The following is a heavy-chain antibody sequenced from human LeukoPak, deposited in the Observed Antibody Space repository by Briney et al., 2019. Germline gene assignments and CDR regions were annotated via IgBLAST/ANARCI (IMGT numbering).Heavy chain of an antibody. CDR2: IKSKTDGGTT. CDR3: TTTAPYTIFGVVINSYIGDAFDI. Sequence: KPGGSLRLSCAASGFTFSNAWMSWVRQAPGKGLEWVGRIKSKTDGGTTDYAAPVKGRFTISRDDSKNTLYLQMNSLKTEDTAVYYCTTTAPYTIFGVVINSYIGDAFDIWGQGTMVTVSS. J-gene: IGHJ3*02. CDR1: GFTFSNAW. V-gene: IGHV3-15*01. D-gene: IGHD3-3*01.